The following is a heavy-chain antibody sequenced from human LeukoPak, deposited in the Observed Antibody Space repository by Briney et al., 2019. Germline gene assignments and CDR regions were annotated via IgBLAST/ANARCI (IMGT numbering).Heavy chain of an antibody. D-gene: IGHD2-2*01. V-gene: IGHV3-48*01. J-gene: IGHJ3*01. Sequence: GGSLRLSCNVSGFSLSSYTMNWVRQAPGKGLEWVSYISGGGSTVYYADSVRGRFTMSRDNAKNSLYLQMNSLRAEDTALYYCARDHQYAFDVWGQGTLVTVSS. CDR3: ARDHQYAFDV. CDR2: ISGGGSTV. CDR1: GFSLSSYT.